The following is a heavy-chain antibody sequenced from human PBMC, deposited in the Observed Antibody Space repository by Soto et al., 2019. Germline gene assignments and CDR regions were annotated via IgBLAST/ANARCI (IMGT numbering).Heavy chain of an antibody. D-gene: IGHD3-10*01. CDR3: ASLDGSGSYFGYYYGMDV. J-gene: IGHJ6*02. V-gene: IGHV3-11*01. CDR2: ISSSGSTI. Sequence: QVQLVESGGGLVKPGGSLRLSCAASGFTFSDYYMSWIRQAPGKGLEWVSYISSSGSTIYYADSVKGRFTISRDNAKNSLYRQMNSLGAEDTAVYYCASLDGSGSYFGYYYGMDVWGQGTTVTVSS. CDR1: GFTFSDYY.